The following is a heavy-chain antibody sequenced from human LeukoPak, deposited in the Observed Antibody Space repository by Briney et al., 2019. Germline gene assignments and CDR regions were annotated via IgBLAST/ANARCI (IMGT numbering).Heavy chain of an antibody. CDR1: GFRFSNSW. V-gene: IGHV3-74*01. CDR3: ARAGYYRFDY. CDR2: MNSDGSNT. D-gene: IGHD3-16*01. J-gene: IGHJ4*02. Sequence: GGSLRLSCAASGFRFSNSWMHWVRQAPGKGLVWVSRMNSDGSNTNYADSVKGRFTISRDNAKNTLYLQIDSLRAEDTAVYYCARAGYYRFDYWGQGTLVTVSS.